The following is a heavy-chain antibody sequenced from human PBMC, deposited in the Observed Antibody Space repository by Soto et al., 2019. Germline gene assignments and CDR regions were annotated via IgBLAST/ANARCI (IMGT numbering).Heavy chain of an antibody. J-gene: IGHJ6*02. Sequence: SSGKVRCKAPGNTHTNIFMHWGRQAPGQSHEWMGVINPGYPAGRSTTYAKKFPGRVTMTPDTSTSTVYMELSRLRSDDTAAYYCAREAIVAGETTGMDVSGQWFSVSVSS. CDR3: AREAIVAGETTGMDV. D-gene: IGHD2-15*01. V-gene: IGHV1-46*01. CDR1: GNTHTNIF. CDR2: INPGYPAGRST.